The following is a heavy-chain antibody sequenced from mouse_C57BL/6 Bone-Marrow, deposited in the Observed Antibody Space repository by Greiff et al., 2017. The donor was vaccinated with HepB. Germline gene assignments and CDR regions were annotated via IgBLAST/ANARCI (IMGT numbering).Heavy chain of an antibody. Sequence: QVQLKQPGAELVMPGASVKLSCKASGYTFTSYWMHWVKQRPGQGLEWIGEIDPSDSYTNYNQKFKGKSTLTVDKSSSTAYMQLSSLTSEDSAVYYCARTPYYSPAWFAYWGQGTLVTVSA. V-gene: IGHV1-69*01. CDR1: GYTFTSYW. CDR3: ARTPYYSPAWFAY. CDR2: IDPSDSYT. J-gene: IGHJ3*01. D-gene: IGHD2-12*01.